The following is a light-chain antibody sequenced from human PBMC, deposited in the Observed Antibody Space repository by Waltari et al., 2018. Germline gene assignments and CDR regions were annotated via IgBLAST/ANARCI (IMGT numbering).Light chain of an antibody. CDR2: DVS. J-gene: IGLJ1*01. CDR1: NSDVGGYNY. V-gene: IGLV2-14*04. Sequence: GTNSDVGGYNYVSWYQQHPGKAPKLMIYDVSKRPSGVSNRFSGSKSGNTASLTISGLQAEDEADYYCSSYTSSSTLPFGTGTKVTVL. CDR3: SSYTSSSTLP.